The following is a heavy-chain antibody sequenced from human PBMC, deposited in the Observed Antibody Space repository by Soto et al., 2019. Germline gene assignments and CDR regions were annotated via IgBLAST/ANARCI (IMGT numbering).Heavy chain of an antibody. CDR3: ASGWYGGYDY. V-gene: IGHV3-74*01. J-gene: IGHJ4*02. Sequence: GGSLRLSCAASGFTFSSYAMSWVRQAPGKGLVWVSRINSDGSSTSYADSVKGRFTISRDNAKNTLYLQMNSLRAEDTAVYYCASGWYGGYDYWGQGTLVTVSS. D-gene: IGHD5-12*01. CDR1: GFTFSSYA. CDR2: INSDGSST.